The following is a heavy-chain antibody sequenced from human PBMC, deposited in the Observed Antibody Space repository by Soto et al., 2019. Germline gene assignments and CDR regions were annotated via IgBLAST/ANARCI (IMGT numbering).Heavy chain of an antibody. Sequence: GGSLRLSCAASGFTFSSYAMSWVRQAPGKGLEWVSAISGSGGSTYYADSVKGRFTISRDNSKNTLYLQMNSLRAEDTAVYYCAKDLGKQLWHLPRYGMDVWGQGTTVTVSS. CDR3: AKDLGKQLWHLPRYGMDV. CDR2: ISGSGGST. CDR1: GFTFSSYA. J-gene: IGHJ6*02. V-gene: IGHV3-23*01. D-gene: IGHD5-18*01.